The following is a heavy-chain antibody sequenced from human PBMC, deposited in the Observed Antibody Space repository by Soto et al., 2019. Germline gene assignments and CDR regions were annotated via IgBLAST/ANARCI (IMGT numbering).Heavy chain of an antibody. D-gene: IGHD2-8*01. CDR3: AKDEAGYCANGVCYSDAFDI. CDR1: GFTFSSYG. V-gene: IGHV3-30*18. J-gene: IGHJ3*02. Sequence: QVQLVESGGGVVQPGRSLRLSCAASGFTFSSYGMHWVRQAPGKGLEWVAVISYDGSNKYYADSVKGRFTISRDNSKNTLYLQMNSLRAENTTVYYCAKDEAGYCANGVCYSDAFDIWGQGTMVTVSS. CDR2: ISYDGSNK.